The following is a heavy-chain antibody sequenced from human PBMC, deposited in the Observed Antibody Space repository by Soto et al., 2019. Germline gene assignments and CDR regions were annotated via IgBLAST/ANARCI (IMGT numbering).Heavy chain of an antibody. D-gene: IGHD6-19*01. Sequence: PRGSLRLSCAASGFNFGVFVMHWVRQAPGKGLEWLSVLSYEGSEEYYADSVRGRFTISRDNSKNTLFLQMDSLRVDDTGVYYCALTRRSSLLEVAGPGFEYWGQGTMVTVYS. CDR2: LSYEGSEE. V-gene: IGHV3-30*03. J-gene: IGHJ4*02. CDR1: GFNFGVFV. CDR3: ALTRRSSLLEVAGPGFEY.